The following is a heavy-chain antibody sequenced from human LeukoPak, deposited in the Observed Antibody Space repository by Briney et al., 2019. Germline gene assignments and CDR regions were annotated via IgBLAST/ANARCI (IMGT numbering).Heavy chain of an antibody. CDR3: AREYYDSSGYYPYDAFDI. Sequence: PSETLSLTCTVSGGSISSYYWSWIRQPAGKGLEWIGHIYTSGSTNYNPSLKSRVTMSVDTSKNQFSLKLSSVTAADTAVYYCAREYYDSSGYYPYDAFDIWGQGTMVTVSS. CDR1: GGSISSYY. CDR2: IYTSGST. V-gene: IGHV4-4*07. J-gene: IGHJ3*02. D-gene: IGHD3-22*01.